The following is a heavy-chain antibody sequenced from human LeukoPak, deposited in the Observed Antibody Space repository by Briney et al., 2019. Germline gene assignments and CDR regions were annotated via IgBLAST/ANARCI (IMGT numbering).Heavy chain of an antibody. J-gene: IGHJ2*01. CDR3: AKYRSGALDWYFEL. Sequence: SETLSLTCSVSGSSISSGSYWGWIRQSPGKGLEWIGSYYHSGTTYYNPSLKSRVTISVDTSKSQFSLKVNSVTAADTAVYYCAKYRSGALDWYFELWGRGTLVTDSS. CDR1: GSSISSGSY. CDR2: YYHSGTT. D-gene: IGHD6-25*01. V-gene: IGHV4-38-2*02.